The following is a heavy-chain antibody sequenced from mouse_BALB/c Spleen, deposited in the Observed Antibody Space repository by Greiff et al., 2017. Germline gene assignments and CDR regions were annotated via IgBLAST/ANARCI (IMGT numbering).Heavy chain of an antibody. CDR2: IYPGNSDT. D-gene: IGHD2-1*01. CDR1: GYTFTSYW. V-gene: IGHV1-5*01. J-gene: IGHJ3*01. Sequence: EVKLQESGTVLARPGASVKMSCKASGYTFTSYWMHWVKQRPGQGLEWIGAIYPGNSDTSYNQKFKGKAKLTAVTSTSTAYMELSSLTNEDSAVYYCTRWEDLAFDGNYEFAYWGQGTLVTVSA. CDR3: TRWEDLAFDGNYEFAY.